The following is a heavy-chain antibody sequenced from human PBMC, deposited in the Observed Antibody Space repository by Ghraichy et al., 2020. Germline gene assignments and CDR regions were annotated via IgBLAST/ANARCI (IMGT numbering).Heavy chain of an antibody. CDR2: VSPGISDT. J-gene: IGHJ4*02. CDR3: ARPDMGNMY. V-gene: IGHV5-51*01. D-gene: IGHD1/OR15-1a*01. CDR1: GYTFTSYW. Sequence: GESLNISCKGSGYTFTSYWIGWVRQMPGKGLEWMGIVSPGISDTRYSPSFQGQVTISADKAFNTAYLQWSSLKASDTAIYYCARPDMGNMYWGQGALITVSS.